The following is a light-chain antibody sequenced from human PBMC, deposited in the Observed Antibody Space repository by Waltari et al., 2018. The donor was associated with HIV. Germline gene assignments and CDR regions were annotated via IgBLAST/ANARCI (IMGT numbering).Light chain of an antibody. Sequence: DIQMTQSPSSLSASVGDRVTITCRASQNIRSYLNWYQLKPGKAPKLLIYAASTLQSGVPSRFSGSASGTDFTLTITSLQPEDFSTYYCQQSYDTPYTFGQGTKLEIK. CDR3: QQSYDTPYT. V-gene: IGKV1-39*01. CDR1: QNIRSY. CDR2: AAS. J-gene: IGKJ2*01.